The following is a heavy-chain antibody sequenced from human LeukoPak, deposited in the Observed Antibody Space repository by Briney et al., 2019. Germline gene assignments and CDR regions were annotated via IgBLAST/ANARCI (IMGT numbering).Heavy chain of an antibody. CDR2: INPNSGGT. CDR1: GYTFTAYY. Sequence: ASVKVSCKASGYTFTAYYMHWVRQAPGQGLEWMGWINPNSGGTNYAQRFQGRVTMTRDTSISTAYMELNRLRSDDTAVYYCARDWGAYGYSWFDPWGQGTLDTVSS. CDR3: ARDWGAYGYSWFDP. V-gene: IGHV1-2*02. J-gene: IGHJ5*02. D-gene: IGHD5-12*01.